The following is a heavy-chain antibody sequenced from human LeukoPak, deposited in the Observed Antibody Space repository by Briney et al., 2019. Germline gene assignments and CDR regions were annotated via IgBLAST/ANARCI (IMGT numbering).Heavy chain of an antibody. Sequence: PGGSLRLSCAASGFTFSSYWMSWVRHAPGKGLEWVSNIKIDGSARYYVDSLTGRFTISRDNAKNSLYLHMNSLRAEDTAVYYCAREFGGVIVLHNNWFDPWGQGTLVTVSS. J-gene: IGHJ5*02. CDR1: GFTFSSYW. CDR2: IKIDGSAR. D-gene: IGHD3-16*02. V-gene: IGHV3-7*01. CDR3: AREFGGVIVLHNNWFDP.